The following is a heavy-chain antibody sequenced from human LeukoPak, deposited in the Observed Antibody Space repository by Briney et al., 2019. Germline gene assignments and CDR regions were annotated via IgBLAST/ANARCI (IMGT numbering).Heavy chain of an antibody. CDR2: ISYDGSNK. CDR3: ARVYSSSSLDY. V-gene: IGHV3-30-3*01. Sequence: PGGSLRLSCAASGFTFSSYAMHWVRQAPGKGLEWVAVISYDGSNKYYADSVKGRFTISRDNSKNTLYLRMNSLRAEDTAVYYCARVYSSSSLDYWGQGTLVTVSS. J-gene: IGHJ4*02. D-gene: IGHD6-13*01. CDR1: GFTFSSYA.